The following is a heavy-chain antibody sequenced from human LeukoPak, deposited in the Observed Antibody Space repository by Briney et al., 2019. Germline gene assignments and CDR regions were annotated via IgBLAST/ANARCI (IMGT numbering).Heavy chain of an antibody. V-gene: IGHV4-39*01. CDR2: IYYTGST. Sequence: TSETLSLTCSVSGASVTSGGFYWGWLRQPPGKGPEWIAIIYYTGSTYYNPSLKSRVSISIDTSKNQFSLRLTSVTATDTAVYHCARHSGSGSESRPFDPWGQGTLVSVSS. CDR1: GASVTSGGFY. J-gene: IGHJ5*02. D-gene: IGHD3-10*01. CDR3: ARHSGSGSESRPFDP.